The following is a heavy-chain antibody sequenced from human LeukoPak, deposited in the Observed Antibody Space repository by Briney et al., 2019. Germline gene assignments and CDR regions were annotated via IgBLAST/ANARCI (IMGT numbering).Heavy chain of an antibody. J-gene: IGHJ4*02. CDR1: GFTFSSYA. V-gene: IGHV3-23*01. CDR3: AKGGFQSDADH. Sequence: GGSLRLSCAASGFTFSSYAMIWVRQAPGKGLEWVSTITSSGANIHYADSVKGRFTISRDSSKNTLYLQMNSLRAEDRALYYGAKGGFQSDADHWGQGILVTVSS. CDR2: ITSSGANI.